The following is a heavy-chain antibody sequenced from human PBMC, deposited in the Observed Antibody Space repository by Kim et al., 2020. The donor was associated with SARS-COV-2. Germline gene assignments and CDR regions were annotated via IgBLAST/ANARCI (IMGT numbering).Heavy chain of an antibody. J-gene: IGHJ5*02. Sequence: ASVKVSCKASGYTFTSYAMNWVRQAPGQGLEWMGWINTNTGNPTYAQGFSGRFVFSLDTSVSTAYLQISSLKAEDTAVYYCAREIYSNYGDNWFDPWGQGTLVTVSS. CDR1: GYTFTSYA. V-gene: IGHV7-4-1*02. CDR3: AREIYSNYGDNWFDP. CDR2: INTNTGNP. D-gene: IGHD4-4*01.